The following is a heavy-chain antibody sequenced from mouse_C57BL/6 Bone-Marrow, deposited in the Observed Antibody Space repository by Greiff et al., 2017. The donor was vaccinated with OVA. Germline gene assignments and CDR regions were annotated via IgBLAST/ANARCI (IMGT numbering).Heavy chain of an antibody. CDR3: ASTVVAPDV. CDR1: GYTFTSYW. J-gene: IGHJ1*03. CDR2: IDPSDSYT. Sequence: QVQLKQPGAELVRPGTSVKLSCKASGYTFTSYWMHWVKQRPGQGLEWIGVIDPSDSYTNYNQKFKGKATLTVDTSSSTAYMQLSSLTSEDSAVYYCASTVVAPDVWGTGTTVTVSS. D-gene: IGHD1-1*01. V-gene: IGHV1-59*01.